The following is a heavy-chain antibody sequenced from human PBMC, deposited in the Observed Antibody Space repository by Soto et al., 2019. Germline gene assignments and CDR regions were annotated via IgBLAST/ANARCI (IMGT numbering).Heavy chain of an antibody. CDR1: GYTFTSYA. CDR2: INAGNGNT. D-gene: IGHD3-10*01. Sequence: ASVKVSCKASGYTFTSYAMHWVRQAPGQRLEWMGWINAGNGNTKYSQKFQGRVTITRDTSASTAYMELSSLRSEDTAVYYCARDNYYGSGSYYNVYGMDVWGQGTTVTVSS. CDR3: ARDNYYGSGSYYNVYGMDV. V-gene: IGHV1-3*01. J-gene: IGHJ6*02.